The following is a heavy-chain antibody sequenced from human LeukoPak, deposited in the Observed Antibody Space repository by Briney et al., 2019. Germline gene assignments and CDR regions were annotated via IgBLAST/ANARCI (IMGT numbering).Heavy chain of an antibody. V-gene: IGHV3-7*01. Sequence: GGSLRLSCAASGFTFSSYWMSWVRQAPGKGLEWVANIKQDGSEKYYVDSVKGRFTISRDNAKNSLYLQMNSLRAEDTAVYYCARVVWSYYYYMDVWGKGTTVTVSS. CDR2: IKQDGSEK. CDR1: GFTFSSYW. J-gene: IGHJ6*03. CDR3: ARVVWSYYYYMDV. D-gene: IGHD3-10*01.